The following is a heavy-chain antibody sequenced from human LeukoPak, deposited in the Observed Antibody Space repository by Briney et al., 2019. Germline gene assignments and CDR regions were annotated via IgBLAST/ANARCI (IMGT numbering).Heavy chain of an antibody. V-gene: IGHV1-18*01. CDR1: GYTFTSYG. Sequence: ASVKVSCKASGYTFTSYGITWVRQAPGQGLEWMGWISAYNGNTNYAQNLQGRVTMTTDTSTSTAYLEVRSLRSDDTAVYYCARNINSGHDPSYEYYYMDVWGKGTTVTVSS. CDR3: ARNINSGHDPSYEYYYMDV. CDR2: ISAYNGNT. J-gene: IGHJ6*03. D-gene: IGHD5-12*01.